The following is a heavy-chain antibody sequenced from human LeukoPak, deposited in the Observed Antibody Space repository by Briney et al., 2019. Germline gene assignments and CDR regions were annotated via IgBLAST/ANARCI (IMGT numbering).Heavy chain of an antibody. CDR1: GYSFTNSW. CDR2: TYPGDSDT. D-gene: IGHD3-22*01. V-gene: IGHV5-51*01. J-gene: IGHJ3*02. Sequence: GESLKISCQGSGYSFTNSWIGWVRQMPGKGLEWMGITYPGDSDTTYSPSFQGQVTISADKSISTAYLQWSSLKASDTAMYYCASAGDTSDYFYFSAFDIWGQGTMVTVSS. CDR3: ASAGDTSDYFYFSAFDI.